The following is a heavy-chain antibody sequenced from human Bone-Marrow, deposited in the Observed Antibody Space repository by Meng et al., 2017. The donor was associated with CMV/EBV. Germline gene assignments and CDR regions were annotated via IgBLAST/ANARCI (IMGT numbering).Heavy chain of an antibody. CDR3: ARAINYYDSSGYYDDY. CDR2: ISYSTGST. CDR1: FTFSTYI. Sequence: FTFSTYIINWVRQAPGKGLEWVSSISYSTGSTYYVDSVRGRFTISRDTAKNSVYLQMNSLRAEDTAVYYCARAINYYDSSGYYDDYWGQGTLVTVSS. D-gene: IGHD3-22*01. V-gene: IGHV3-21*06. J-gene: IGHJ4*02.